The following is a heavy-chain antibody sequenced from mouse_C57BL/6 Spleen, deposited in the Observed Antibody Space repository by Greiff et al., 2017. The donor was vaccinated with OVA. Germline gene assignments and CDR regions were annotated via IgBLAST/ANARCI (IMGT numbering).Heavy chain of an antibody. V-gene: IGHV5-17*01. CDR3: ARSCYYGYPWFAY. CDR2: ISSGSSTI. Sequence: EVKLMESGGGLVKPGGSLKLSCAASGFTFSDYGMHWVRQAPEKGLEWVAYISSGSSTIYYADTVKGRFTISRDDAKNTLFLQMTSLRSEDTAMYYCARSCYYGYPWFAYWGQGTLVTVSA. D-gene: IGHD2-2*01. J-gene: IGHJ3*01. CDR1: GFTFSDYG.